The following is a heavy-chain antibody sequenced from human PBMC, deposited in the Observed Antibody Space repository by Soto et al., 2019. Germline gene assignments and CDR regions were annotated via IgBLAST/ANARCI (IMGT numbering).Heavy chain of an antibody. J-gene: IGHJ6*02. D-gene: IGHD2-2*01. V-gene: IGHV4-4*07. Sequence: SETLSLTCTVSDDSFRSYYWSWIRQPAGKGLEWLGHFSTSGRTSYNPSLKSRVTMSLDTSKNQFSLRLNSVTAADTAVYYCARGLVVPAAMAYYYYYGMDVWGQGTTVTVSS. CDR1: DDSFRSYY. CDR3: ARGLVVPAAMAYYYYYGMDV. CDR2: FSTSGRT.